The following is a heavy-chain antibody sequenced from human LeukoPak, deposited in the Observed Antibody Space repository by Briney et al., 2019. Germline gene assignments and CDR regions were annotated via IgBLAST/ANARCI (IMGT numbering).Heavy chain of an antibody. CDR3: ARDPSSGTHFDY. CDR2: INPNNGGT. Sequence: ASVKVSCKASGYTFTGQFLHWVRQAPGQGLEWMGWINPNNGGTKYAQKFQGRVTMTRDTSINTVYMELTRLRSDDTAIYYCARDPSSGTHFDYWGQGTLVTVSS. CDR1: GYTFTGQF. J-gene: IGHJ4*02. V-gene: IGHV1-2*02. D-gene: IGHD1-1*01.